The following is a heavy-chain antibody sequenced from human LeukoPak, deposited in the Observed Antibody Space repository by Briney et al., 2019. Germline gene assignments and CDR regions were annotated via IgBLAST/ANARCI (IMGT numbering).Heavy chain of an antibody. CDR2: IYYSGST. CDR3: GANDFWSGYFLDY. Sequence: SETLSLTCTVSVGSISRGVYYWSWIRQPPGKGLEWIGYIYYSGSTYYNPSLKSRVTISVDTSKNQFSLKLSSVTAADTAVYYCGANDFWSGYFLDYWGQGTLVTVFS. J-gene: IGHJ4*02. V-gene: IGHV4-30-4*08. CDR1: VGSISRGVYY. D-gene: IGHD3-3*01.